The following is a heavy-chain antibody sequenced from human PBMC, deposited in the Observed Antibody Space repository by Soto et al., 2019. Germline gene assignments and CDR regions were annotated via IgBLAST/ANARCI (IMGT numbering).Heavy chain of an antibody. V-gene: IGHV3-30*18. CDR2: LSYDGNHD. Sequence: QIQLVQSGGGVGQPGGSLRLSCTASGFSFNKFGMHWVRQTPGKGLEWVASLSYDGNHDFYADSVTGRLIISRDNSKNTLYLQVNTLTVDDTDVYYCVKERADFVTVPHASSGMDVWGPGTTVTVSS. J-gene: IGHJ6*02. D-gene: IGHD3-16*01. CDR3: VKERADFVTVPHASSGMDV. CDR1: GFSFNKFG.